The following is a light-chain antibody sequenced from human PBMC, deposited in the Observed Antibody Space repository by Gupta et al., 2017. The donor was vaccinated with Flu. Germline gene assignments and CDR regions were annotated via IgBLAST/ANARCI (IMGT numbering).Light chain of an antibody. CDR1: NMGGKI. CDR2: DDD. CDR3: QVWDRLSDHVV. Sequence: SYVLSQPPSVSVAPAPTAGINGGGNNMGGKIVHWYQQKPGQAPALVVYDDDDRPSGIPERFSGSNSGNTATLTISRVEAGDEADYYCQVWDRLSDHVVFGGGTKLTVL. V-gene: IGLV3-21*02. J-gene: IGLJ2*01.